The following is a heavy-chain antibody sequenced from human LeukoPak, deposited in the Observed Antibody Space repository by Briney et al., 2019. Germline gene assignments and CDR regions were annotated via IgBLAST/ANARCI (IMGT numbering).Heavy chain of an antibody. Sequence: GTSLRPSCVTSGFTFNNYPMHWVRQAPGKGLEWVAVIGYDGRFKFHSDSVKGRFTISRDDSKNTLYLQMNSLRPEDTALYYCARDPKTGSPDYFDYWGQGTLVTVST. V-gene: IGHV3-30*04. CDR3: ARDPKTGSPDYFDY. J-gene: IGHJ4*02. D-gene: IGHD3-10*01. CDR1: GFTFNNYP. CDR2: IGYDGRFK.